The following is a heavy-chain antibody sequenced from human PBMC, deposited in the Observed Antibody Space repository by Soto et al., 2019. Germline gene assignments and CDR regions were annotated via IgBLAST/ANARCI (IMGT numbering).Heavy chain of an antibody. CDR3: XXXXXRVXGFAY. J-gene: IGHJ4*02. Sequence: QLQLQESGPGLVKPSDTLSLTCTVSGGSISSSSYYWGWIRQPPGKGLEWIGSIYYSGSTYYNPSLKSRVTISVDTPKNQSSLKLTSVTAADTAVXXXXXXXXRVXGFAYWGQGTLVTVSS. CDR1: GGSISSSSYY. D-gene: IGHD2-15*01. CDR2: IYYSGST. V-gene: IGHV4-39*01.